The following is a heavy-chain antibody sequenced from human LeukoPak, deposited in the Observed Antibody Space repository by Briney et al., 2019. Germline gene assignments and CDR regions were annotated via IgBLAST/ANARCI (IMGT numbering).Heavy chain of an antibody. J-gene: IGHJ4*02. CDR2: IIPIFGTA. CDR1: GGTFSSYA. V-gene: IGHV1-69*01. D-gene: IGHD2-21*01. Sequence: SVKVSCKASGGTFSSYAISWVRQAPGQGLEWMGGIIPIFGTANYAQKFQGRVTITADESTSTAYMELSSLRSEDTAVYYCTTDILWDLYRFDYWGQGTLVTVSS. CDR3: TTDILWDLYRFDY.